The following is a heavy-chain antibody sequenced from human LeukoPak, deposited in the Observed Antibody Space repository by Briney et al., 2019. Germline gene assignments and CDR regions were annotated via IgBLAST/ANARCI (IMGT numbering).Heavy chain of an antibody. V-gene: IGHV4-4*09. Sequence: PSETLSLTCTVSGGSISSYYWSWIRQPPGKGLEWIGYIYTSGSTNYNPSLKSRVTISVDTSKNQFSLKLSSVTAADTAVYYCAGSPLYYYDSSGYYCPGSDPWGQGTLVTVSS. CDR3: AGSPLYYYDSSGYYCPGSDP. CDR1: GGSISSYY. CDR2: IYTSGST. D-gene: IGHD3-22*01. J-gene: IGHJ5*02.